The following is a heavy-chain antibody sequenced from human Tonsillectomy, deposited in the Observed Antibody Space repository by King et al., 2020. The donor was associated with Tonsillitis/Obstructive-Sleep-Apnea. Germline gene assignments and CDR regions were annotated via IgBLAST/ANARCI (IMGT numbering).Heavy chain of an antibody. D-gene: IGHD3-3*01. Sequence: VQLQESGPGLVKPSQTLSLTCTVSGGSISSGGYYWSWIRQHPGKGLEWIGYIYYSGSTYYNPSLKSLVTISVETSKNQFSLKLSPVTAADTAVYYCARVPRITIFGVAHAFDIWGQGTMVTVSS. V-gene: IGHV4-31*01. CDR1: GGSISSGGYY. J-gene: IGHJ3*02. CDR2: IYYSGST. CDR3: ARVPRITIFGVAHAFDI.